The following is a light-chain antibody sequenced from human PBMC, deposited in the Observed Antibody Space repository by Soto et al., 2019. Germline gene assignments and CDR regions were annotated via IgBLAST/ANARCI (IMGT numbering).Light chain of an antibody. CDR1: QYITIY. CDR3: QQRADWPIP. V-gene: IGKV3-11*01. CDR2: DAS. J-gene: IGKJ5*01. Sequence: IGLTQSPAAVSLSTGERATLSCRASQYITIYLAWYQQKPGQAPRLLIYDASNRATGIPARFSGSGSGTDFTLTISSLEPDDFAVYYCQQRADWPIPFGQGRLLAI.